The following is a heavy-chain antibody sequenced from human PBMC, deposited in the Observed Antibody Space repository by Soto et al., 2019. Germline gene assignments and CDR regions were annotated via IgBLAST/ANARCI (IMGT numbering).Heavy chain of an antibody. V-gene: IGHV3-23*01. CDR1: GFTFSTYA. D-gene: IGHD2-21*01. J-gene: IGHJ5*02. CDR2: ISGGGTT. Sequence: GGSLRLSCAASGFTFSTYAMIWVRQAAGKGLEWVSTISGGGTTYNADSVKGRFTISRDNSKNTLYLQMNSLRAEDTAVYYCAKTLVASGDKTRFDPWGQGTLVTVSS. CDR3: AKTLVASGDKTRFDP.